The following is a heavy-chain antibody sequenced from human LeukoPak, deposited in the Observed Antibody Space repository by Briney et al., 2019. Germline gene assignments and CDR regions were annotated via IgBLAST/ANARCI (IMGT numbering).Heavy chain of an antibody. CDR3: AREVKGYYDSSGSENFDY. CDR2: IYTSGST. CDR1: GGSISSGSYY. J-gene: IGHJ4*02. V-gene: IGHV4-61*02. Sequence: SETLSLTXTVSGGSISSGSYYWSWIRQPAGKGLEWIGRIYTSGSTNYNPSLKSRVTISVDTSKNQFSLKLSSVTAADTAVYYCAREVKGYYDSSGSENFDYWGQGTLVTVSS. D-gene: IGHD3-22*01.